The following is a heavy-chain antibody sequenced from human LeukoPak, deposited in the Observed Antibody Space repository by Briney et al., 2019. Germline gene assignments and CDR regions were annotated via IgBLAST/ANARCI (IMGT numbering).Heavy chain of an antibody. CDR1: GGSISSYH. CDR3: ARVYCSGGGCYSFDC. V-gene: IGHV4-59*06. D-gene: IGHD2-15*01. J-gene: IGHJ4*02. CDR2: IYHSGST. Sequence: PSETLSLTCTVSGGSISSYHWSWICQHPGKGLEWIGYIYHSGSTYYNLSLKSRVTISVDTSKNQFSLKLSSVTAADTAVYYCARVYCSGGGCYSFDCWGQGTLVTVSS.